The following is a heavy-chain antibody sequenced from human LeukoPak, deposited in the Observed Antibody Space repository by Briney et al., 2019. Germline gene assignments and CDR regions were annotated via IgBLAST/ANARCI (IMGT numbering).Heavy chain of an antibody. Sequence: GGSLRLSCAASGFTFSNYAMNWGRQAPGKGLEWVTITSSDGRNKYYADSVRGRFTISRNNSKNPVYVQMNSLRAEDTAVYFCARDSQSWSGHYTVGIFDYWGQGALVTVSS. CDR1: GFTFSNYA. CDR3: ARDSQSWSGHYTVGIFDY. CDR2: TSSDGRNK. V-gene: IGHV3-30*14. D-gene: IGHD3-3*01. J-gene: IGHJ4*02.